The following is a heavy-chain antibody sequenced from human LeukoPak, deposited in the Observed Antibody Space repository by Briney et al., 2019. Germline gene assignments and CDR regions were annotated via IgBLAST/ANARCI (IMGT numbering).Heavy chain of an antibody. CDR3: ARYSMGAAVAHADY. V-gene: IGHV3-7*03. J-gene: IGHJ4*02. CDR2: IKQDGSEK. CDR1: GFTFSSYW. D-gene: IGHD6-19*01. Sequence: GGSLRLSCAASGFTFSSYWMSWVRQAPGKGLEWVANIKQDGSEKYYVDPVKGRFTISRDNAKNSLYLQMNSLRAEDTAVYYCARYSMGAAVAHADYWGQGTLVTVSS.